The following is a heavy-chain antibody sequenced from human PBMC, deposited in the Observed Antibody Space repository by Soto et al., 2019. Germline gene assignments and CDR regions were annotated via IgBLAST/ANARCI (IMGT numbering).Heavy chain of an antibody. J-gene: IGHJ5*02. CDR3: ATYGGNFRNWFDP. D-gene: IGHD4-17*01. CDR1: GGSISSGGYY. CDR2: IYYSGST. Sequence: SSETLSLTCTVSGGSISSGGYYWSWIRQHPGKGLEWIGYIYYSGSTYYNPSLKSRVTISVDTSKNQFSLKLSSVTAADTAVYYCATYGGNFRNWFDPWGQGTLVTVSS. V-gene: IGHV4-31*03.